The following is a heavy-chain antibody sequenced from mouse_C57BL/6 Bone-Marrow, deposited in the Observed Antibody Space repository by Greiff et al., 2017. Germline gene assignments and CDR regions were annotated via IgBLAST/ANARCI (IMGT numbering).Heavy chain of an antibody. CDR3: VSRITTAFDV. Sequence: EVHLVESGGGLVQPKGSLKLSCAASGFSFNTYAMNWVRQAPGKGLEWVARIRSKSNNYATYYADSVKDRFTISRDDSESMLYLQMNNLKTEDTAMYYCVSRITTAFDVWGTGTTVTVSS. D-gene: IGHD1-1*01. CDR1: GFSFNTYA. J-gene: IGHJ1*03. V-gene: IGHV10-1*01. CDR2: IRSKSNNYAT.